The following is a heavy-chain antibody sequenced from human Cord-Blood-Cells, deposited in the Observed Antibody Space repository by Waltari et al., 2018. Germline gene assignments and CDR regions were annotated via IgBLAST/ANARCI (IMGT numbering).Heavy chain of an antibody. CDR2: IYYSGIN. CDR1: GGSISSSSYY. V-gene: IGHV4-39*01. CDR3: ASPSVAAAGMFDP. D-gene: IGHD6-13*01. Sequence: QLQLQESGPGLVKPSETLSLTCTVSGGSISSSSYYWGWIRQPPGKGREGIGRIYYSGINCHHPALKLRGSISGETAKSPVPLKLGSGTGADTAVYYRASPSVAAAGMFDPWGQGTLVPVSS. J-gene: IGHJ5*02.